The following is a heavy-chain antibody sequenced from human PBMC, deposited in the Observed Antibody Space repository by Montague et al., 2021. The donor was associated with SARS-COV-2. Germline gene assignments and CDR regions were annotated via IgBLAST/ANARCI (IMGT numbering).Heavy chain of an antibody. V-gene: IGHV6-1*01. CDR3: VSSGITLTGLDAFDI. CDR1: GDSVSSKSVA. J-gene: IGHJ3*02. CDR2: TYYRSKWDS. Sequence: CAISGDSVSSKSVAWNWIRQSPSRGLEWLGRTYYRSKWDSDYAEXXKRRLVITPDTSKNQVSLQLNSVIPEDTAVYYCVSSGITLTGLDAFDIWGQGTMVTVSS. D-gene: IGHD3-9*01.